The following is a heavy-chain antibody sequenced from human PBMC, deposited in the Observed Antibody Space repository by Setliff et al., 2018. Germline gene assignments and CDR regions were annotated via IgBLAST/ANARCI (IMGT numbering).Heavy chain of an antibody. V-gene: IGHV3-23*01. D-gene: IGHD5-18*01. CDR3: ARGHTSMAP. CDR2: ISGGADKT. Sequence: GGSLRLSCVVSGFDYAMSWVRQAPGKRLEWVSSISGGADKTYYADSVRGRFTISRDNSKNTLYLQMNSLRAEDTAVYYCARGHTSMAPWGQGTLVTVSS. J-gene: IGHJ5*02. CDR1: GFDYA.